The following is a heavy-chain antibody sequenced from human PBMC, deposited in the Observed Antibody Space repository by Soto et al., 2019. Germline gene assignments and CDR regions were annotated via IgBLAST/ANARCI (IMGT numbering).Heavy chain of an antibody. J-gene: IGHJ4*02. D-gene: IGHD6-19*01. Sequence: QITLKESGPTLVKPTQTLTLTCTFSGFSLSTSGVGVGWIRQPPGKALEWLALIYWNDDKRYSPSLKSRLTITKDTSKNQVVLTMTNMDPVDTATYYCAHSVAGSQWLVRGYFDYWGQGTLVTVSS. CDR3: AHSVAGSQWLVRGYFDY. CDR1: GFSLSTSGVG. V-gene: IGHV2-5*01. CDR2: IYWNDDK.